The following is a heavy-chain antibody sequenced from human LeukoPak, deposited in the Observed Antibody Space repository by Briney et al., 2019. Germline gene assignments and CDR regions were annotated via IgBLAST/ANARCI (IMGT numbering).Heavy chain of an antibody. Sequence: PGGSLRLFCAASGFTFSSYAMSWVRQAPGKGLEWVSAISGSGGSTYYADSVKGRFTISRDNSKNTLYLQMNSLRAEDTAVYYCAKVGNYYDSSGYYSQMDYWGQGTLVTVSS. CDR2: ISGSGGST. V-gene: IGHV3-23*01. D-gene: IGHD3-22*01. CDR1: GFTFSSYA. J-gene: IGHJ4*02. CDR3: AKVGNYYDSSGYYSQMDY.